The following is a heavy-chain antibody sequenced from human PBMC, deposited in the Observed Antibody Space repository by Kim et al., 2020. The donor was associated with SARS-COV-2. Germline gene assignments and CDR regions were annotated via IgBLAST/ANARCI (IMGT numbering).Heavy chain of an antibody. CDR3: ARYRNGWYSLDFDY. CDR1: GYTFTSYW. V-gene: IGHV5-51*01. CDR2: IYPGDSDR. J-gene: IGHJ4*02. Sequence: GESLKISCKGSGYTFTSYWIAWVRQMPGKGLEWMGIIYPGDSDRRYSPSFQGQVSISADKSISTAYLQWRSLKASDTAMYFCARYRNGWYSLDFDYWGQGTLVTVSS. D-gene: IGHD6-19*01.